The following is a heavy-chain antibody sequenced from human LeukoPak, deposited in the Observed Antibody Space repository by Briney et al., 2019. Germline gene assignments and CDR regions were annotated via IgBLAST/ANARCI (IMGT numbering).Heavy chain of an antibody. V-gene: IGHV4-39*01. CDR2: VYDSGNT. D-gene: IGHD2-2*01. J-gene: IGHJ4*02. Sequence: PSETLSLTCTVSGASISTSGYYWGWIRQPPGKGLEWIGTVYDSGNTYYSPSLKSRVTISVDTSKNQFSLILTSVIAADTAVYYCARAFADILVGRPYDSWGQGTLVTVSS. CDR3: ARAFADILVGRPYDS. CDR1: GASISTSGYY.